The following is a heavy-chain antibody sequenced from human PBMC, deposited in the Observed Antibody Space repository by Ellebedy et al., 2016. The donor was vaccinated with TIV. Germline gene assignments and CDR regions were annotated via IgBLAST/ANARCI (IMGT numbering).Heavy chain of an antibody. D-gene: IGHD2-15*01. J-gene: IGHJ4*02. Sequence: ASVKVSCKTSGYTFVSYGITWVRQATGQGLEWMGWMNPDSGNTAYAQKFQGRVSMTRNTSISTAYLELSNLRSDDTAVYYCARGIRMPSDYWGQGTLVTVSS. CDR2: MNPDSGNT. CDR1: GYTFVSYG. CDR3: ARGIRMPSDY. V-gene: IGHV1-8*01.